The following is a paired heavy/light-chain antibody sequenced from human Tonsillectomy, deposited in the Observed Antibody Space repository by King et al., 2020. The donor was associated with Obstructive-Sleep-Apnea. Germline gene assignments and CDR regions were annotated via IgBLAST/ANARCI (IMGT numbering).Heavy chain of an antibody. Sequence: QVQLQESGPGLVKPSETLSLTCSVSGGSLRSNYWSWIRQHPGKGLEWIGHMYQSGSTNYNPPLKSRVSISMDMSKSQFSLKLSSVTAADTAVYYCARHFGGGLGVVRDAFDIWGPGAMVTVSS. CDR3: ARHFGGGLGVVRDAFDI. CDR1: GGSLRSNY. V-gene: IGHV4-59*08. J-gene: IGHJ3*02. D-gene: IGHD3-3*01. CDR2: MYQSGST.
Light chain of an antibody. Sequence: DIQMTQSPSSLSASVGDRVTITCRASQSINTYLHWYQHKPGKAPKLLICAASTLQSGVPSRFSGDGSGTDFTLTISSLQPEDFATYYCQQSYATPFTFGPGTTVDVK. J-gene: IGKJ3*01. CDR1: QSINTY. CDR3: QQSYATPFT. CDR2: AAS. V-gene: IGKV1-39*01.